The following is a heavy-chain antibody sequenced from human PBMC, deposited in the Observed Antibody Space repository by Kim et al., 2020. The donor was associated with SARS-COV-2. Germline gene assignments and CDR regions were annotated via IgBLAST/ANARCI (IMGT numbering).Heavy chain of an antibody. Sequence: KGRFTISRDDSKNTLYLQMNSLKTEDTAVYYCTTMVHQVLYCSSTSCIDYWGQGTLVTVSS. V-gene: IGHV3-15*01. CDR3: TTMVHQVLYCSSTSCIDY. D-gene: IGHD2-2*01. J-gene: IGHJ4*02.